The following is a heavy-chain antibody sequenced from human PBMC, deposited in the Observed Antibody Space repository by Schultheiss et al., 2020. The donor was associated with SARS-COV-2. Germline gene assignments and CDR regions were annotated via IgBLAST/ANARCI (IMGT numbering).Heavy chain of an antibody. V-gene: IGHV4-34*09. CDR3: ARDGWFGELKPYYYGMDV. J-gene: IGHJ6*02. CDR1: GGSISSYY. Sequence: SETLSLTCTVSGGSISSYYWSWIRQPPGKGLEWIGEINHSGSTYYNPSLKSRVTISVDTSKNQFSLKLSSVTAADTAVYYCARDGWFGELKPYYYGMDVWGQGTTVTVSS. CDR2: INHSGST. D-gene: IGHD3-10*01.